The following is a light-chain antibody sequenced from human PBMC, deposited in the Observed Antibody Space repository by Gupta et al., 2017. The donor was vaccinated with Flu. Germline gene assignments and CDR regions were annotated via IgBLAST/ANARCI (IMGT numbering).Light chain of an antibody. J-gene: IGLJ2*01. V-gene: IGLV3-1*01. Sequence: GQTVTIPCTGNRVGDKNVSWYQKGTGQSPLLFIYQDTKRPSGIPERFSGSNSGTTATLTISGTQAGEEADYYCQAWDTFTVSVVFGGGTKLTVL. CDR1: RVGDKN. CDR3: QAWDTFTVSVV. CDR2: QDT.